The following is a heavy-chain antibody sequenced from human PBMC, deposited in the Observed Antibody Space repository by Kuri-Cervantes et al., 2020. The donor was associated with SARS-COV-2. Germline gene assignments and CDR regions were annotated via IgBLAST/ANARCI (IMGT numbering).Heavy chain of an antibody. CDR1: GGSFSGYY. J-gene: IGHJ4*02. D-gene: IGHD2-8*01. CDR2: INHSGST. Sequence: SETLSLTCAVYGGSFSGYYWSWIRQPPGKGLEWIGEINHSGSTNYNPSLKSRVTISVDTSKNQFSLKLSSVTAADTAVYYCARQYCTNGVCYTPFDYWGQGTLVTVSS. V-gene: IGHV4-34*01. CDR3: ARQYCTNGVCYTPFDY.